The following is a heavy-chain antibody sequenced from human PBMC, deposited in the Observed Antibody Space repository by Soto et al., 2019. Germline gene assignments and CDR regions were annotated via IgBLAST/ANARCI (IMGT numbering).Heavy chain of an antibody. CDR1: GGSFSGYY. J-gene: IGHJ6*03. Sequence: SETLSLTCAVYGGSFSGYYWSWIRQPPGKGLEWIGEINHSGSTNCNPSLKSRVTISVDTSKNQFSLKLSSVTAADTAVYYCASSVTTSYTHYYYSYMDVWGKGTTVTVSS. CDR2: INHSGST. V-gene: IGHV4-34*01. D-gene: IGHD4-4*01. CDR3: ASSVTTSYTHYYYSYMDV.